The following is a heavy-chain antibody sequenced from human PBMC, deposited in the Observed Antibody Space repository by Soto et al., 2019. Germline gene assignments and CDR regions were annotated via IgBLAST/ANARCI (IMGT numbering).Heavy chain of an antibody. J-gene: IGHJ4*02. Sequence: GGSLRLSCAASGFTFSSYGMHWVRQAPGKGLEWVAVIWYDGSNKYYADSVKGRFTISRDNSKNTLYLQMNSLRAEDTAVYYCARDTVATTNIDYWGQGTLVTVSS. CDR1: GFTFSSYG. D-gene: IGHD5-12*01. V-gene: IGHV3-33*01. CDR2: IWYDGSNK. CDR3: ARDTVATTNIDY.